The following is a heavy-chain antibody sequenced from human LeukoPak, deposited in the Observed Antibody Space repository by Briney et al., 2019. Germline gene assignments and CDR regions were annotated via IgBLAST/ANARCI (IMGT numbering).Heavy chain of an antibody. CDR1: GFTFSSYA. D-gene: IGHD3-16*02. J-gene: IGHJ4*02. Sequence: PGGSLRLSCAASGFTFSSYAMSWVRQAPGKGLEWVSTISGSDGSTYYADSVKGRFTISRDNSKNTLYLQINSLRAEDTAVYYCAKARMITLGGVITPLDYWGQGTLVTVSS. V-gene: IGHV3-23*01. CDR2: ISGSDGST. CDR3: AKARMITLGGVITPLDY.